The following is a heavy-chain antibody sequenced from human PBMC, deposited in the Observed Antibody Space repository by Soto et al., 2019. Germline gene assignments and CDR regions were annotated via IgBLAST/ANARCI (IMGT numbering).Heavy chain of an antibody. D-gene: IGHD6-13*01. CDR2: MNPNSGNT. CDR1: GYAFTSYD. J-gene: IGHJ3*02. Sequence: ASVKVSCKASGYAFTSYDINWVRQATGQGLEWMGWMNPNSGNTGYAQKFQGRVTMTRNTSISTAYMELSSLRSEDTAVYYCARTFSGIAAFDIWGQGTMVTVSS. CDR3: ARTFSGIAAFDI. V-gene: IGHV1-8*01.